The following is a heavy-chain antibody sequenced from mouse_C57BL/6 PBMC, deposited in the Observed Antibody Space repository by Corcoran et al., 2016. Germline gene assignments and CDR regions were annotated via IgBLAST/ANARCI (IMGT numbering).Heavy chain of an antibody. Sequence: QIQLVQSGPELKKPGETVMISCKASGYTFITYGMSWVKQAPGTGLKWMGWINTYSGVPTYADDFKGRFAFSLETSASTAYLQINNLKNEDTATYFCARYDYVYYFDYWGQGTTLTVSS. CDR1: GYTFITYG. J-gene: IGHJ2*01. V-gene: IGHV9-3*01. CDR3: ARYDYVYYFDY. CDR2: INTYSGVP. D-gene: IGHD2-4*01.